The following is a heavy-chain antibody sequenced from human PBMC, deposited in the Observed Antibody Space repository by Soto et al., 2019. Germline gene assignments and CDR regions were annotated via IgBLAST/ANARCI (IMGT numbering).Heavy chain of an antibody. V-gene: IGHV4-4*02. D-gene: IGHD3-10*01. CDR3: AGYYGSGSYYLDRFDP. J-gene: IGHJ5*02. CDR2: IYHSGRT. CDR1: GGSINSSNW. Sequence: QVQLQESGPGLVKPSGTLSLTCAVSGGSINSSNWWTWVRQPPGQGLEWIGEIYHSGRTNYNPSLKSRVTISIVTSKNQFSLKLASVTAADTAVSYCAGYYGSGSYYLDRFDPWGQGTLVTVSS.